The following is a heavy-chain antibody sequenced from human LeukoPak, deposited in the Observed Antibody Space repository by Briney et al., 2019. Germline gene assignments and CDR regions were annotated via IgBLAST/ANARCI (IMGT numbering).Heavy chain of an antibody. J-gene: IGHJ3*02. CDR2: FDPEDGET. D-gene: IGHD1-26*01. V-gene: IGHV1-24*01. CDR1: GYTLTELS. CDR3: ATSRSYYCAFDI. Sequence: ASVKVSCKVSGYTLTELSMHWVRQAPGKGLEWMGGFDPEDGETIYAQKFQGRVTMTEDTSTDTAYMELSSLRSEDTAVYYCATSRSYYCAFDIWGQGTMVTVSS.